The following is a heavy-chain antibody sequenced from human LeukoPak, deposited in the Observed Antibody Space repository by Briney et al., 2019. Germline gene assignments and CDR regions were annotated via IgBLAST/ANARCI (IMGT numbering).Heavy chain of an antibody. D-gene: IGHD5-24*01. CDR3: AREVEMATITGVYYYYYMDV. V-gene: IGHV1-18*01. Sequence: ASVKVSCKASGYRFTSCGISWVRQAPGQGLEWMGWISAYNGNTNYAQKLQGRVTMTTDTSTSTAYMELRSLRSDDTAVYYCAREVEMATITGVYYYYYMDVWGKGTTVTVSS. CDR1: GYRFTSCG. CDR2: ISAYNGNT. J-gene: IGHJ6*03.